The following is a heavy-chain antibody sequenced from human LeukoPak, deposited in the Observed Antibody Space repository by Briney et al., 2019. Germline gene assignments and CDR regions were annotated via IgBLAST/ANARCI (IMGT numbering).Heavy chain of an antibody. CDR2: ISSSGSTI. CDR3: AELGITMVGGV. V-gene: IGHV3-48*03. Sequence: GGSLRLSCAASGFTFSSYEMNWVRQAPGKGLEWVSYISSSGSTIYYADSVKGRFTISRDNAKDSLYLQMNSLRAEDTAVYYCAELGITMVGGVWGKGTTVTISS. J-gene: IGHJ6*04. D-gene: IGHD3-10*02. CDR1: GFTFSSYE.